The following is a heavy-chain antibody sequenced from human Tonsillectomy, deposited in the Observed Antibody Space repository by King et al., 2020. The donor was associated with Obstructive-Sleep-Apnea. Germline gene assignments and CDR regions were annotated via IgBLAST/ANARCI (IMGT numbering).Heavy chain of an antibody. Sequence: VQLVESGGGVVQPGRSLRLSCAASGFTFSSYGMHWVRQAPGKGLEWVAVISYDGSNKYYADSVKGRFTISRDNSKNTLYLQMNSLRAEDTAVYYCAKDHLPSMVRGGEYYFDYWGQGTLVTVSS. V-gene: IGHV3-30*18. D-gene: IGHD3-10*01. J-gene: IGHJ4*02. CDR2: ISYDGSNK. CDR1: GFTFSSYG. CDR3: AKDHLPSMVRGGEYYFDY.